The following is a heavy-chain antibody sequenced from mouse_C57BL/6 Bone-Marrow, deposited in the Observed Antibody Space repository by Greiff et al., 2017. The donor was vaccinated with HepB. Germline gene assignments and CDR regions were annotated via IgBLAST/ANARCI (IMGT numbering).Heavy chain of an antibody. Sequence: VQLQQSGPGLVAPSQSLSITCTVSGFSLTSYAISWVRQPPGKGLEWLGVIWTGGGTNYNSALKSRLSISKDNSKSQVFIKMNSLQTDDTARYYCARIYYGNFYWYFDVWGTGTTVTVSS. CDR2: IWTGGGT. D-gene: IGHD2-1*01. CDR3: ARIYYGNFYWYFDV. CDR1: GFSLTSYA. V-gene: IGHV2-9-1*01. J-gene: IGHJ1*03.